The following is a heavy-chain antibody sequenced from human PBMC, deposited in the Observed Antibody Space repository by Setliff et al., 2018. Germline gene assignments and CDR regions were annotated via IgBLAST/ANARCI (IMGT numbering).Heavy chain of an antibody. V-gene: IGHV3-30*04. CDR2: ISYDGSTK. Sequence: PGGSLRLSCAASGFTFSNYAMHWVRQAPGKGLEWVAVISYDGSTKYYTDSVKGRFTISTDTSKSTLYLQMNSLRTEDTAVCYCARPLSSSWYVGLDSWGQGTLVTISS. J-gene: IGHJ4*02. CDR3: ARPLSSSWYVGLDS. D-gene: IGHD6-13*01. CDR1: GFTFSNYA.